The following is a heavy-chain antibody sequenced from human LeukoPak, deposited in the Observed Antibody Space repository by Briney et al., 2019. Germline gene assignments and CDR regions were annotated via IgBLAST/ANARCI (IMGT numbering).Heavy chain of an antibody. D-gene: IGHD5-12*01. CDR2: ISAYNGNT. J-gene: IGHJ4*02. CDR3: ATHTIVATTTFDY. V-gene: IGHV1-18*01. Sequence: ASVKVSCKASGYTFTSYGISWVRQAPGQGLEWMGWISAYNGNTDYAQKFQGRVTMTTDTSTNTAYMELSSLRSEDTAVYYCATHTIVATTTFDYWGQGTLVTVSS. CDR1: GYTFTSYG.